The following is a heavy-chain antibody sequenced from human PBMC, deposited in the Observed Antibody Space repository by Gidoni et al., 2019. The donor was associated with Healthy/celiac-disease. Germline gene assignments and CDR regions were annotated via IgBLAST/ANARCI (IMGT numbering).Heavy chain of an antibody. CDR1: GFTFSGSA. CDR3: TRLPVRGEYYDFWSGYYSSDYYYYGMDV. J-gene: IGHJ6*02. D-gene: IGHD3-3*01. V-gene: IGHV3-73*01. CDR2: IRSKANSYAT. Sequence: GFTFSGSAMHWVRQASGTGLEWVGRIRSKANSYATAYAASVKGRFTISRDDSKNTAYLQMNSLKTEDTAVYYCTRLPVRGEYYDFWSGYYSSDYYYYGMDVWGQGTTVTVSS.